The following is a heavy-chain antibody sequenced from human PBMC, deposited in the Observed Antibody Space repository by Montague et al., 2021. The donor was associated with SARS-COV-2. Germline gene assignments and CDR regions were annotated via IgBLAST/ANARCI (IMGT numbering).Heavy chain of an antibody. V-gene: IGHV4-39*01. Sequence: SETLSLTCTVSGGSIRSSSFYWGWIRQPPGKGLEWIGSISSSGYTYYNPSLKSRVTIFVDTSKNQFSLKLSSVTAADTAVYYCARDYDDYLDSWGQGNLVTVSS. CDR3: ARDYDDYLDS. CDR1: GGSIRSSSFY. CDR2: ISSSGYT. J-gene: IGHJ4*02. D-gene: IGHD4-17*01.